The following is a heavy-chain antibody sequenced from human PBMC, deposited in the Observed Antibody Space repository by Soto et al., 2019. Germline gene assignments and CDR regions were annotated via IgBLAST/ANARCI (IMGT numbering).Heavy chain of an antibody. Sequence: SETLSLTCTVSGGSISSYYWSWIRQPAGKGLEWIGRIYTSGSTNYNPSLKSRVTMSVDTSKNQFSLKLSSVTAADTAVYYCARVRVLEAVAGAQYNWFDPWGQGTLVTVSS. J-gene: IGHJ5*02. V-gene: IGHV4-4*07. CDR1: GGSISSYY. D-gene: IGHD6-19*01. CDR2: IYTSGST. CDR3: ARVRVLEAVAGAQYNWFDP.